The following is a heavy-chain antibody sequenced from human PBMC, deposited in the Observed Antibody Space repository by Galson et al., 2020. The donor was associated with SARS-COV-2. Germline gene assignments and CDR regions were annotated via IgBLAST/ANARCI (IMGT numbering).Heavy chain of an antibody. D-gene: IGHD3-10*01. J-gene: IGHJ4*02. CDR3: ARGRDGFGSGSYSDY. CDR2: IYSGGIT. CDR1: GFTVTRNY. V-gene: IGHV3-53*01. Sequence: GESLKISCAASGFTVTRNYMSWVRQAPGKGLEWVSVIYSGGITKYAESVKGRFTISRDSFENTVYLQMNSLRADDTAVYYCARGRDGFGSGSYSDYWGQGTPVIVSS.